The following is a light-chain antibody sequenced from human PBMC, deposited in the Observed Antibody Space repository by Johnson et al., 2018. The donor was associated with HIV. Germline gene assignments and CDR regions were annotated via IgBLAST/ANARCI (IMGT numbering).Light chain of an antibody. CDR1: SSNIGNNY. J-gene: IGLJ1*01. V-gene: IGLV1-51*02. Sequence: QSVLTQPPSVSAAPGQKVTISCSGTSSNIGNNYVSWYQQLPGTAPKLLIYEDTRRPSGIPDRFSGSKSGTSATLGIPGLQPGDEGDYYCGTWDSSLNAYVFGAATKVAVL. CDR2: EDT. CDR3: GTWDSSLNAYV.